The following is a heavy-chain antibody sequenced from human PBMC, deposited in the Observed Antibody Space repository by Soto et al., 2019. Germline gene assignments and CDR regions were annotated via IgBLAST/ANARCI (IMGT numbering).Heavy chain of an antibody. CDR1: GFTSTDHA. CDR3: ARDGDYYGMDV. V-gene: IGHV3-49*04. J-gene: IGHJ6*02. Sequence: GSLRLSCAFSGFTSTDHALTWVRLAPGKGLEWVAFTTSHSYGGTTDYAASVKGRFTISRDDSKSIAYLQMNSLQIADTAIYYCARDGDYYGMDVWGQGTTVTVSS. CDR2: TTSHSYGGTT. D-gene: IGHD3-3*01.